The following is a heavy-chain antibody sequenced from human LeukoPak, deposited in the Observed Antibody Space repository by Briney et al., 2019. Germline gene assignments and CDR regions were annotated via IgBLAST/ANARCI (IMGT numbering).Heavy chain of an antibody. D-gene: IGHD2-2*01. J-gene: IGHJ5*02. CDR2: IYYSGST. CDR3: ARAKGVVPAASAGRFDP. V-gene: IGHV4-59*01. CDR1: GGSISSYY. Sequence: PSETLSLTCTVSGGSISSYYWSWIRQPPGKGLEWIGYIYYSGSTNYNPSFKSRVTISVDTSKNQFSLKLSSVTAADTAVYYCARAKGVVPAASAGRFDPWGQGTLVTVSS.